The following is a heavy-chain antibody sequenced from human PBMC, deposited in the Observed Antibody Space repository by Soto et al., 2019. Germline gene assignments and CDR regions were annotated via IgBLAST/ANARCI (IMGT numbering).Heavy chain of an antibody. J-gene: IGHJ4*02. CDR3: AGLYPYESSGYHLNY. CDR1: CGSFSGYY. Sequence: SETLSLTCAVYCGSFSGYYWSWIRQPPGKGLEWIGEINHSGSTNYNPSLKSRVTISVDTSKNQFSLKLSSVTAADTAVYYCAGLYPYESSGYHLNYWGQGTLVTVSS. D-gene: IGHD3-22*01. CDR2: INHSGST. V-gene: IGHV4-34*01.